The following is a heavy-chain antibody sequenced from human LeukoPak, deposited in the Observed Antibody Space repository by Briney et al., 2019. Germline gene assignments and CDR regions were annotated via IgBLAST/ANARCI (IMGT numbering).Heavy chain of an antibody. J-gene: IGHJ2*01. CDR1: GGSISSSSYY. Sequence: SETLSLTCTVSGGSISSSSYYWGWIRQPPGKGLEWIGSIYYSGSTYYNPSLKSRVTISVDTSKNQFSLKLSSVTAADTAVYYCARWGGVRYFDWLLTPTHNPNSYFDLWGRGTLVTVSS. V-gene: IGHV4-39*07. D-gene: IGHD3-9*01. CDR2: IYYSGST. CDR3: ARWGGVRYFDWLLTPTHNPNSYFDL.